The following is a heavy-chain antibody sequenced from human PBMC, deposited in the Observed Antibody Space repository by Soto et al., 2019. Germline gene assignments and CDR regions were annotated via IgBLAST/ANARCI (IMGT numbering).Heavy chain of an antibody. CDR2: ISWNSGSI. V-gene: IGHV3-9*01. CDR1: GFTFDDYA. CDR3: AKASGGGYYYYYTDV. J-gene: IGHJ6*03. Sequence: PGGSLRLSCAASGFTFDDYAMHWVRQVPGKGLEWVSGISWNSGSIGYADSVKGRFTISGDNAKNSLYLQMNSLRVEDTALYYCAKASGGGYYYYYTDVWGKGTTVTVSS. D-gene: IGHD3-10*01.